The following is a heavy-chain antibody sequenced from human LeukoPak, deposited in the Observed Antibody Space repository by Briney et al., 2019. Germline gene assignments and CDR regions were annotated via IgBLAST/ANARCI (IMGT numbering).Heavy chain of an antibody. Sequence: GGSLRLSCAASGFTFDDYAMHWVRQAPGKGLEWVSAISGSGGGTYYADSVKGRFTISRDNSKNTLYLQMNSLRAEDTAVYYCAKDGDPYGWGQGTLVTVSS. J-gene: IGHJ4*02. CDR3: AKDGDPYG. D-gene: IGHD7-27*01. V-gene: IGHV3-23*01. CDR1: GFTFDDYA. CDR2: ISGSGGGT.